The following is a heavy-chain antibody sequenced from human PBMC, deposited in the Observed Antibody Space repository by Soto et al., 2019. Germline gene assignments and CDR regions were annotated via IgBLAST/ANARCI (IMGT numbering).Heavy chain of an antibody. CDR3: AKDRTGSPFYX. CDR1: GFTFISYA. J-gene: IGHJ4*02. V-gene: IGHV3-23*01. D-gene: IGHD3-10*01. CDR2: ISGNGGSR. Sequence: LRLSCTAYGFTFISYAMSWFRQAPGKGLEWVSSISGNGGSRYYAHYVKCRFTISRDNPKNTLYLQMKSLRAEDTAVYYCAKDRTGSPFYXWGKGTLFTISX.